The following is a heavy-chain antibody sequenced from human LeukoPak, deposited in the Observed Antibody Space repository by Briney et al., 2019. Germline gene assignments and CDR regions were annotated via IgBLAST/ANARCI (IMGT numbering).Heavy chain of an antibody. J-gene: IGHJ4*02. CDR2: IYYSGST. D-gene: IGHD4-23*01. V-gene: IGHV4-30-4*08. CDR3: ARDKGAYGGNSIDY. Sequence: SETLSLTCTVSGGSISSGDYYWSWIRQPPGKGLEGIGYIYYSGSTYYNPSLKSRVTISVDTSKNQFSLKLSSVTAADTAVYYCARDKGAYGGNSIDYWGQGTVATVSS. CDR1: GGSISSGDYY.